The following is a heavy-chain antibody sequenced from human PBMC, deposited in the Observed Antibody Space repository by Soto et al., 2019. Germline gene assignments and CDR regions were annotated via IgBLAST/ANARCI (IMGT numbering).Heavy chain of an antibody. CDR1: VGNFRSAA. Sequence: SVKVSCKASVGNFRSAAIGGVRQAPGPGLAWTGRLIPMLSTPHYEQKFHGRVTIIADESTATVNMEMRDLTYEDTSVYYCAIAQCSEMLTADDDGMDVWGQGTSVTVSS. J-gene: IGHJ6*02. CDR2: LIPMLSTP. V-gene: IGHV1-69*11. CDR3: AIAQCSEMLTADDDGMDV. D-gene: IGHD3-9*01.